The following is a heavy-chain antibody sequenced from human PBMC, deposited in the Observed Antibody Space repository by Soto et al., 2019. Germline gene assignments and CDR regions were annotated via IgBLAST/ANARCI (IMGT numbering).Heavy chain of an antibody. D-gene: IGHD7-27*01. V-gene: IGHV3-21*06. CDR2: ISSSSSYI. CDR3: ARNLGPRDYYFVMDV. CDR1: GFTFSSYS. Sequence: EVQLVESGGGLVKPGGSLRLSCPVSGFTFSSYSMNWVRQAPGKGLEWVSSISSSSSYIYYADSVKGRFTISRDNAKNSLYLQMNSLRAEDTAVYYCARNLGPRDYYFVMDVWGQGTTVTVSS. J-gene: IGHJ6*02.